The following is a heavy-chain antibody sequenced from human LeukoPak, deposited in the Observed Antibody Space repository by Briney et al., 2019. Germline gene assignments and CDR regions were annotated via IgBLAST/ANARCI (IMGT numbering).Heavy chain of an antibody. D-gene: IGHD6-19*01. V-gene: IGHV3-21*04. Sequence: GGSLRLSCAASGFTFSSYSMNWIRQAPGKGLEWVSSISSSSSYIYYADSVKGRFTISRDNAKNSLYLQMNSLRAEDTALYYCAKVGRVSYGQWLVQGYFDYWGQGTLVTVSS. CDR3: AKVGRVSYGQWLVQGYFDY. CDR1: GFTFSSYS. J-gene: IGHJ4*02. CDR2: ISSSSSYI.